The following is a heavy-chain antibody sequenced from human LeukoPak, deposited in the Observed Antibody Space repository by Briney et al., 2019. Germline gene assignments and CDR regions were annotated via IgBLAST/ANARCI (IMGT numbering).Heavy chain of an antibody. Sequence: SGGSLRLSCAASGFTFSSYAMSWVRQAPGKGLEWVSAITGSGGDTYHADSVQGRFTISRDNSKNTLFLQMNSLRADDTAVYYCAKGSSPSRPYYFDYWGQGTLVTVS. CDR2: ITGSGGDT. J-gene: IGHJ4*02. D-gene: IGHD1-26*01. CDR1: GFTFSSYA. CDR3: AKGSSPSRPYYFDY. V-gene: IGHV3-23*01.